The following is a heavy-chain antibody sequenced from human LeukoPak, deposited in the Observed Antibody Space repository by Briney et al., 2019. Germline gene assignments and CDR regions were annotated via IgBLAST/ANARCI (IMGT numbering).Heavy chain of an antibody. CDR2: MSYSGRS. CDR3: ARAYYLYYMDV. D-gene: IGHD3-10*01. Sequence: SETLSLTCTVSGDSINNYYWSWIRQTPEKGLEWIGYMSYSGRSDYGPSLKSRVTMSIDTSKNQFSLKLSSVTAADTAVYYCARAYYLYYMDVWGKGTTVTVSS. V-gene: IGHV4-59*08. J-gene: IGHJ6*03. CDR1: GDSINNYY.